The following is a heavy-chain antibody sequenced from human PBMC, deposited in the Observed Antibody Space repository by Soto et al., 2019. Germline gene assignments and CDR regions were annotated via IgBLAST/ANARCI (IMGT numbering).Heavy chain of an antibody. D-gene: IGHD1-26*01. CDR1: AGSISGYY. J-gene: IGHJ4*02. V-gene: IGHV4-59*01. Sequence: QVQLQESGPGLVKPSETLSLTCTVSAGSISGYYWSWIRQPPGKGLECIGYMSDTGSTNYNPSLKSRVTISVDTSKNQFSLKLTSMTAADTAVYYCARGRPWELYDYWGQGTLVTVSS. CDR2: MSDTGST. CDR3: ARGRPWELYDY.